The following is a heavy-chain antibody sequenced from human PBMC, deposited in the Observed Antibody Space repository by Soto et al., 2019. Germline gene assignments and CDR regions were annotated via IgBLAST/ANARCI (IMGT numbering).Heavy chain of an antibody. CDR3: ARDPPNFYFWSGYYGPYYYYGMDV. V-gene: IGHV1-18*01. CDR2: ISAYNGNT. Sequence: SARQEKGKGLEWTGWISAYNGNTNYAQKLQGRVTMTTDTSTSTAYMELRSLRSDDTAVYYCARDPPNFYFWSGYYGPYYYYGMDVCGQAT. D-gene: IGHD3-3*01. J-gene: IGHJ6*02.